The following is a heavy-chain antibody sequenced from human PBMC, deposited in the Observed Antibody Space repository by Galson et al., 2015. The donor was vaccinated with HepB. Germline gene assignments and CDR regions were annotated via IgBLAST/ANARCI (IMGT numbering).Heavy chain of an antibody. J-gene: IGHJ3*02. CDR3: ARDLSSRGWVGASDI. V-gene: IGHV3-30-3*01. CDR2: ISYDGSNT. D-gene: IGHD6-19*01. Sequence: SLRLSCAASGFTFSSYAMHWVRQAPGKGLEWVAVISYDGSNTYYADSVKGRFTISGDNSKNTLYLQMNSLRPEDTAVYYCARDLSSRGWVGASDIWGQGTMVTVSS. CDR1: GFTFSSYA.